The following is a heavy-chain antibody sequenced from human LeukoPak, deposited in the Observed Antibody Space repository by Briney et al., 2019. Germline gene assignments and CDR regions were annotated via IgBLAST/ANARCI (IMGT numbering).Heavy chain of an antibody. CDR2: ISWDGATT. Sequence: GGSLRLSCAASGLTFDDYTMHWVRQAPGKGLEWVSLISWDGATTYYADSVKGRFTMSRDNSKNSLYLQMNSLRTEDTALYYCAKDMGDYDFWSGYSAGDAFDIWGQGTMVTVSS. CDR3: AKDMGDYDFWSGYSAGDAFDI. V-gene: IGHV3-43*01. D-gene: IGHD3-3*01. J-gene: IGHJ3*02. CDR1: GLTFDDYT.